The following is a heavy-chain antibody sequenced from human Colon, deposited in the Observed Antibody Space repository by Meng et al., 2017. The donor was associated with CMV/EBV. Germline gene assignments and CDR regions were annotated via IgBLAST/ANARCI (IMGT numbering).Heavy chain of an antibody. D-gene: IGHD1-26*01. V-gene: IGHV3-48*03. CDR2: ISSDGGTV. J-gene: IGHJ5*02. Sequence: GGSLRLSCAASGSTFSSYEMNWVRQAPGKGLEWVSYISSDGGTVPYADSVKGRFTISRDNTKNSVYLQMKSLRAEDTAVYYCARELGARSPHYNWFDPWGQGTLVTVSS. CDR1: GSTFSSYE. CDR3: ARELGARSPHYNWFDP.